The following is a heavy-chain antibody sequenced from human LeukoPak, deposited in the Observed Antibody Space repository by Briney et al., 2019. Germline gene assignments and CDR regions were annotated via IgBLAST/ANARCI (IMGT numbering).Heavy chain of an antibody. D-gene: IGHD3-10*01. V-gene: IGHV3-48*04. J-gene: IGHJ6*02. Sequence: PGGSLRLSCVASGFIFSSYKMNWVRQAPATGLEWLSFVNSRNTIYYLDSVKGRFTISRDNAKNSLYLQMNSLRVEDTAVYYCVSGAAMDVWGQGTTVTVSS. CDR2: VNSRNTI. CDR1: GFIFSSYK. CDR3: VSGAAMDV.